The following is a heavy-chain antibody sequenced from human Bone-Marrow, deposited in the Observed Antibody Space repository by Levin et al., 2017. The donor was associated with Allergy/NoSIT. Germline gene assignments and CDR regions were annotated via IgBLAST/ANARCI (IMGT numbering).Heavy chain of an antibody. V-gene: IGHV3-64D*06. CDR2: VSNNAGRT. D-gene: IGHD4-17*01. CDR1: GFTFNKNT. Sequence: GESLKISCSASGFTFNKNTMQWVRQAPGKGLEHVSAVSNNAGRTYYTDSVKGRFTISRDNSKNTVYLQMASLRPEDTAMYYCVKNGDYGELGSWGQGTLVTVSS. J-gene: IGHJ5*02. CDR3: VKNGDYGELGS.